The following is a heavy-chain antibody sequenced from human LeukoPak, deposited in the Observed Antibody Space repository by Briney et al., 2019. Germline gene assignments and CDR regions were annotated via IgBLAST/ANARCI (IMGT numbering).Heavy chain of an antibody. V-gene: IGHV1-69*13. D-gene: IGHD6-19*01. Sequence: GASVKVSCKASGGTFSSYAISWVRQAPGQGLEWMGGIIPIFGTANYAQKFQGRVTITADESASTAYMELSSLRSEDTAVYYCATAGTALAGYFQHWGQGTLVTVSS. CDR1: GGTFSSYA. CDR2: IIPIFGTA. CDR3: ATAGTALAGYFQH. J-gene: IGHJ1*01.